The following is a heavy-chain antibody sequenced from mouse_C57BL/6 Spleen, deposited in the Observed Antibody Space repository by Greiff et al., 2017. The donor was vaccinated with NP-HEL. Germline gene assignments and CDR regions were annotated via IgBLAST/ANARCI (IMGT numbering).Heavy chain of an antibody. CDR2: IDPSDSYT. D-gene: IGHD3-3*01. J-gene: IGHJ4*01. V-gene: IGHV1-69*01. Sequence: VKLQQPGAELVMPGASVKLSCKASGYTFTSYWMHWVKQRPGQGLEWIGEIDPSDSYTNYNQKFKGKSTLTVDKSSSTAYMQLSSLTSEDSAVYYCARGDGAMDYWGQGTSVTVSS. CDR3: ARGDGAMDY. CDR1: GYTFTSYW.